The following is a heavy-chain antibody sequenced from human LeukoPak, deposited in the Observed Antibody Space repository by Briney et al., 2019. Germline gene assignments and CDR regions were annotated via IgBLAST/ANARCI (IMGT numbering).Heavy chain of an antibody. CDR1: GYSISSGYY. Sequence: KPSETLSLTCTVSGYSISSGYYWGWIRQPPGKGLEWIGSIYHSGSTYYNPSLKSRVTISVDTSKNQFSLKLSSVTAADTAVYYCARGRRWLQKRLFDYWGQGTLVTVSS. J-gene: IGHJ4*02. CDR3: ARGRRWLQKRLFDY. CDR2: IYHSGST. V-gene: IGHV4-38-2*02. D-gene: IGHD5-24*01.